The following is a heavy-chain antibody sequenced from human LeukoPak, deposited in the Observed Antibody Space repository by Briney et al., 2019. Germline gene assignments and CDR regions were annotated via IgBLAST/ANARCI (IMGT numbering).Heavy chain of an antibody. V-gene: IGHV3-11*04. CDR1: GLTFSDYY. CDR3: ARARRYRSSWYHDY. D-gene: IGHD6-13*01. J-gene: IGHJ4*02. CDR2: ISSSSSTI. Sequence: GGSLRLSCAASGLTFSDYYMNWIRQAPGKGLDWVSYISSSSSTIYYADSVKGRFTISRDNANNSLYLQMNSLRDEDTAVYYCARARRYRSSWYHDYWGQGSLVTVSS.